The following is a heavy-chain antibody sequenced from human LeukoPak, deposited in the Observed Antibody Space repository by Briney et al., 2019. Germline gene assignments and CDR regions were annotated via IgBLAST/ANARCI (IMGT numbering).Heavy chain of an antibody. CDR3: ARGTPTVSAGHY. J-gene: IGHJ4*02. D-gene: IGHD2-15*01. V-gene: IGHV3-53*01. CDR2: IYTDGRT. CDR1: GFTVSSDY. Sequence: PGRSLRLSCAASGFTVSSDYMSWVRQAQGKGLEWVSVIYTDGRTFFADFVKGRFTISRDTSKNMLYLQMNSLRVEDTAVYYCARGTPTVSAGHYWGQGTLVTVSS.